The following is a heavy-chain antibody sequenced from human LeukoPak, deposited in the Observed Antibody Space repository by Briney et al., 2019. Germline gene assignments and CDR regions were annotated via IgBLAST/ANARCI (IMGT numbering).Heavy chain of an antibody. Sequence: GGSLSLSCAASGFPFSSYAMSWVRQAPGKGLEWVSGISGNGGYTYYADSVKGRFTISRDNSKNTLYLQMNSLRAEDTAVYYCAKAPYYSSSWYFFDYWGQGTLVTVSS. CDR1: GFPFSSYA. CDR2: ISGNGGYT. D-gene: IGHD6-13*01. J-gene: IGHJ4*02. CDR3: AKAPYYSSSWYFFDY. V-gene: IGHV3-23*01.